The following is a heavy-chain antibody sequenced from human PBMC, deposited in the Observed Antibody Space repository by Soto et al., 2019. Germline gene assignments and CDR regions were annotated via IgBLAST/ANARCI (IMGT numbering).Heavy chain of an antibody. CDR2: ISGSGGST. J-gene: IGHJ4*02. CDR1: GFTFSSYA. V-gene: IGHV3-23*01. CDR3: AKDSSYYDFWSGYQPFDY. D-gene: IGHD3-3*01. Sequence: GGSLRLSCAASGFTFSSYAMSWVRQAPGKGLEWVSAISGSGGSTYYADSVKGRFTISRDNSKNTLYLQMNSLRAEDTAVYYCAKDSSYYDFWSGYQPFDYWGQGTLVTVSS.